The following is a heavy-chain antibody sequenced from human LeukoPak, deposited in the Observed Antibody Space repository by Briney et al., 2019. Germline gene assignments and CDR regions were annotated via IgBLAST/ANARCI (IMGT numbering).Heavy chain of an antibody. CDR2: IGTAGDT. Sequence: GGSLRLSCAASGFTFSSYDMHWVRQATGKGLEWVSAIGTAGDTYYPGSVKSRFTISIEKAKNSLYLQMNSLRAGDTAVYYCARALRGVMDYWGQGTLVTVSS. V-gene: IGHV3-13*01. J-gene: IGHJ4*02. D-gene: IGHD3-10*01. CDR3: ARALRGVMDY. CDR1: GFTFSSYD.